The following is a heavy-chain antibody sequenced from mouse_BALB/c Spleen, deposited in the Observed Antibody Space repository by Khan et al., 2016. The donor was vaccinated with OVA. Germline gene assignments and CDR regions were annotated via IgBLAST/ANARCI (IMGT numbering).Heavy chain of an antibody. V-gene: IGHV3-2*02. J-gene: IGHJ3*02. CDR3: ARGRGY. CDR2: ITYSGST. CDR1: GYSITSAYA. D-gene: IGHD3-3*01. Sequence: EVQLQESGPGLVKPSQSLSLTCTVTGYSITSAYAWNWIRQFPGNRLEWMCYITYSGSTSYTPSLKSRISITRDTSKNQFFLQLNSVTAEDTGTYYCARGRGYWGQGTLVTVSA.